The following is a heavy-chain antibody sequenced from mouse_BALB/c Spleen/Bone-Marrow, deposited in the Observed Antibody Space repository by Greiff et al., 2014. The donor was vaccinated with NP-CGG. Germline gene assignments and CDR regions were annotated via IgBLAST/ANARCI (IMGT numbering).Heavy chain of an antibody. CDR1: GFIFIDYY. CDR3: VRSFTMINAPEY. CDR2: IRTKANGYTT. D-gene: IGHD2-4*01. Sequence: EVKLEESGGGLGQPGGSLRLSCATSGFIFIDYYMNWVRQPPGKALEWLGFIRTKANGYTTEYSASVKGRFTISRDNSQSILYLQMNTLIAEDSATYYCVRSFTMINAPEYWGQGTSVPVPS. V-gene: IGHV7-3*02. J-gene: IGHJ4*01.